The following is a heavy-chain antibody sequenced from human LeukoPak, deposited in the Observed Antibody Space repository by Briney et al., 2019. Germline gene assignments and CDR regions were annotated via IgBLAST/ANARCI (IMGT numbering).Heavy chain of an antibody. J-gene: IGHJ6*02. CDR2: ISAYNGNT. CDR3: ARDPLNSSGWSYYYYYGMDV. Sequence: ASVTVSCKASGYTFTSYGISWVRQAPGQGLEWMGWISAYNGNTNYAQKLQGRVTMTTDTSTSTAYMELRSLRSDDTAVYYCARDPLNSSGWSYYYYYGMDVWGQGTTVTVSS. V-gene: IGHV1-18*01. D-gene: IGHD6-19*01. CDR1: GYTFTSYG.